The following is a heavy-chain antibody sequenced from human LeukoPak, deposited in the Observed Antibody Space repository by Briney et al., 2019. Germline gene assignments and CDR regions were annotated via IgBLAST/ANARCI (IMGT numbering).Heavy chain of an antibody. Sequence: GGSLRLSCAASGFTFSSYAMHWVRQAPGKGLEWVAVISYDGSNKYYADSVKGRFTISRDNSKNMLYLQMNSLRAEDTAVYYCARAFYCGGDCYPYPFDYWGQGTLVTVSS. CDR1: GFTFSSYA. J-gene: IGHJ4*02. CDR2: ISYDGSNK. D-gene: IGHD2-21*01. V-gene: IGHV3-30-3*01. CDR3: ARAFYCGGDCYPYPFDY.